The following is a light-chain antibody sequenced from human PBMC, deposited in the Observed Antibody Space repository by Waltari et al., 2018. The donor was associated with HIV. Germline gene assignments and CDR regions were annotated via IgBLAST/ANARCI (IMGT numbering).Light chain of an antibody. Sequence: ETVLTQSPGTLSLSPGERATLSCRLSQSVTSNYIAWYQQKPGQAPRLLIYDTSRRATGIPDRFSGSGSGTDFTLTISRLEPEDFAVYYCQRYGSSPLTFGGGTKVEI. CDR2: DTS. J-gene: IGKJ4*01. V-gene: IGKV3-20*01. CDR3: QRYGSSPLT. CDR1: QSVTSNY.